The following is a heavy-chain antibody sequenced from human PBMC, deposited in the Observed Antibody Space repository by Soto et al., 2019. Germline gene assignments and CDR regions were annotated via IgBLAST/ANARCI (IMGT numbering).Heavy chain of an antibody. Sequence: QVQLVQSGAEVKKPGSSVKVACKASGGTFSSYTISWVRQAPGQGLEWMGRIIPILGIANYAQKFQGRVTITADKSTSTAYMELSSLRSEDTAVYYCAREVAEAGLFDYWGQGTLVTVSS. CDR1: GGTFSSYT. D-gene: IGHD6-13*01. CDR3: AREVAEAGLFDY. CDR2: IIPILGIA. J-gene: IGHJ4*02. V-gene: IGHV1-69*08.